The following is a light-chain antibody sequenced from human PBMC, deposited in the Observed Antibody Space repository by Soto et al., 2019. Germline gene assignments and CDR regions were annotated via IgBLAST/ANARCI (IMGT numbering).Light chain of an antibody. CDR1: SSDVGGYNY. J-gene: IGLJ2*01. CDR3: MSYTSRSSLV. CDR2: DVS. V-gene: IGLV2-14*01. Sequence: QSALTQPASVSGSPGQSITISCTGTSSDVGGYNYVSWYQQHPGKAPKLMIYDVSNRPSGVSNRFSGSKAGNTASLTISGLQAEDEADYYCMSYTSRSSLVFGGGAKLTVL.